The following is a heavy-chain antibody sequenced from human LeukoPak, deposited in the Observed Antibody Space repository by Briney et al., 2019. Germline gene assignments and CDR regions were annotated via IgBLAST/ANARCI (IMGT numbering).Heavy chain of an antibody. CDR2: ISSRSSYI. Sequence: GGSLRLSCAASGFTFSSYSMNWVRQAPGKGLGCVSSISSRSSYIYYTDSVKGRFTISRDNAKNSRYLQMNSLRAEDTAVYYCARGGEFSGYGIWGQGTLVTVSP. J-gene: IGHJ4*02. CDR3: ARGGEFSGYGI. V-gene: IGHV3-21*01. D-gene: IGHD5-12*01. CDR1: GFTFSSYS.